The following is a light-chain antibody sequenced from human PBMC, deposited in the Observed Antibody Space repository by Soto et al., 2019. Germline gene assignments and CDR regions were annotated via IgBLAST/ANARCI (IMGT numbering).Light chain of an antibody. CDR3: QQYGNSPPLT. J-gene: IGKJ4*01. V-gene: IGKV3-20*01. CDR2: GAS. CDR1: QSVSSH. Sequence: EIVLTQSPGTLSLSPGERATLSCRASQSVSSHLAWYQQRPGQAPRLLIYGASSRATGIPDRFSGSGPGTDFTLTISRLEPEDFALYYCQQYGNSPPLTFGGGTKVEIK.